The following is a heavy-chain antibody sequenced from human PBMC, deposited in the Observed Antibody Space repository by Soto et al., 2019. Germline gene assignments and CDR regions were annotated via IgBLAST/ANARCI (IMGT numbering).Heavy chain of an antibody. CDR2: IYYSGST. Sequence: SETLSLTCIVSGGSVSSVTYYWSWIRQPPGKGLEWIGYIYYSGSTNYNPSLKSRVSMSLDTPKNQFSLKLISVTAADTAVYYCARADDYKSSWFDPWGQGTPVTVSS. CDR3: ARADDYKSSWFDP. CDR1: GGSVSSVTYY. V-gene: IGHV4-61*01. D-gene: IGHD4-4*01. J-gene: IGHJ5*02.